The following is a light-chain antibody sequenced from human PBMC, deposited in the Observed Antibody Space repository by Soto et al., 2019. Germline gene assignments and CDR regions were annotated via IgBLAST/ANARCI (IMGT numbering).Light chain of an antibody. CDR2: DVS. Sequence: DIQMTQSPSTLSGSVGDRVTITCRASQTISSWLAWYQHKPGKAPKLLLYDVSNLESGVPSRFSGSGSGTEFTLTISSLQSDDFATYFCQQYDSYRTFGQGTKVDIK. J-gene: IGKJ1*01. CDR3: QQYDSYRT. CDR1: QTISSW. V-gene: IGKV1-5*01.